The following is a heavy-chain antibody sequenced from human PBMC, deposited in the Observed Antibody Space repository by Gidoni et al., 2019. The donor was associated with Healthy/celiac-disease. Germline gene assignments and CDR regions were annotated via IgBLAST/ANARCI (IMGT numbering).Heavy chain of an antibody. Sequence: EVLLVESGGGLLQPGGSLRLSCSPSGFTVSSNHMSWVGQAPGIGLEWVSVIYSGGSTYYADSVKGRFTISRDNSKNTLYLQMNSLRAEDTAVYYCARDGSGSYYGGQGTLVTVSS. CDR1: GFTVSSNH. CDR3: ARDGSGSYY. V-gene: IGHV3-53*01. CDR2: IYSGGST. J-gene: IGHJ4*02. D-gene: IGHD3-10*01.